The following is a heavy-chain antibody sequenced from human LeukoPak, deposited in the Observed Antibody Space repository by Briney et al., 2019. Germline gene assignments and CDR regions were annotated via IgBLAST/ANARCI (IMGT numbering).Heavy chain of an antibody. CDR3: ARAVTATSVFDY. D-gene: IGHD2-21*02. CDR1: GLTFSSYA. J-gene: IGHJ4*02. CDR2: ISYDGSNK. Sequence: PGGSLRLSCAASGLTFSSYAMHWVRQAPGKGLEGVAVISYDGSNKYYADSVKGRFTISRDNSKNTLYLQMNSLRAEDTAVYYCARAVTATSVFDYWGQGTLVTVSS. V-gene: IGHV3-30*04.